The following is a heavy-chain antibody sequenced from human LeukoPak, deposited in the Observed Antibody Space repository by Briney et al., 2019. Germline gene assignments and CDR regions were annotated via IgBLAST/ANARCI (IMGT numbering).Heavy chain of an antibody. CDR3: ARPNYDDSSGFNFFDI. D-gene: IGHD3-22*01. CDR1: GFNFNNYG. Sequence: GGSLRLSCAVSGFNFNNYGMFWVRQVPGKGLEWVSGISWSSTTTHYADSVKGRFTISRDDAKSSLYLQMDNLSAEDTALYYCARPNYDDSSGFNFFDIWGQGTLVTVSS. J-gene: IGHJ4*02. V-gene: IGHV3-20*04. CDR2: ISWSSTTT.